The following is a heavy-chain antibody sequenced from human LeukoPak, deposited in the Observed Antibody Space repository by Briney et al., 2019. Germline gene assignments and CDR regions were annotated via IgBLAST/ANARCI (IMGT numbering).Heavy chain of an antibody. CDR2: IIPIFGTA. CDR1: GGTFSSYA. D-gene: IGHD5-12*01. CDR3: ARNDNLHSGYDWIYYFDY. Sequence: SVKASCKASGGTFSSYAISWVRQAPGQGLEWMGGIIPIFGTANYAQKFQGRVTITADESTSTAYMDLNNLRSEEQAVYYWARNDNLHSGYDWIYYFDYWGQGTLVTVSS. V-gene: IGHV1-69*01. J-gene: IGHJ4*02.